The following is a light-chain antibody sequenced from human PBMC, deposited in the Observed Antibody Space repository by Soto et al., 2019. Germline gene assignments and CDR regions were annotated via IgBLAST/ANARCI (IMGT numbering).Light chain of an antibody. CDR1: QSIGLA. CDR3: QQRTDRPPWT. V-gene: IGKV3-11*01. CDR2: DAS. J-gene: IGKJ1*01. Sequence: EIVLTQSPATLSLSPGERATLSCRASQSIGLAIAWYQHKPGQAPRLLIFDASQRATGIPARFRGGGSGTDFTLPISSLEPEDFAVYYCQQRTDRPPWTFGQGTKVDIK.